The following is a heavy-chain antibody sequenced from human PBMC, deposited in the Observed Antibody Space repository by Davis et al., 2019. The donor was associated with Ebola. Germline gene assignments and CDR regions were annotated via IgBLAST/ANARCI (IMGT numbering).Heavy chain of an antibody. J-gene: IGHJ4*02. CDR2: IYGSGTT. Sequence: PGGSLRLSCAASGFTVSSNYMTWVRRAPGKGLERVATIYGSGTTYYVDSVQGRFTISRDHSKNTLFLQMNSLRAEDTAVYYCARTIKVGAQGLDYWGQGTLVTVSS. CDR3: ARTIKVGAQGLDY. D-gene: IGHD1-26*01. V-gene: IGHV3-53*01. CDR1: GFTVSSNY.